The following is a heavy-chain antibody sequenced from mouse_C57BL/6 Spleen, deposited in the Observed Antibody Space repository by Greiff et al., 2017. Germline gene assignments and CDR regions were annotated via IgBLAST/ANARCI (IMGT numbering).Heavy chain of an antibody. CDR1: GYTFTGYW. CDR2: ILPGSGST. Sequence: VQLLQSVAELMRPGASVKLSCKATGYTFTGYWIEWVKQRPGHGLEWIGEILPGSGSTNYTEKFKGKATFTADTSSNTAYMQLSSLTTEDSAIYYCARGGITTVVGLDYWGQGTTLTVSS. J-gene: IGHJ2*01. CDR3: ARGGITTVVGLDY. V-gene: IGHV1-9*01. D-gene: IGHD1-1*01.